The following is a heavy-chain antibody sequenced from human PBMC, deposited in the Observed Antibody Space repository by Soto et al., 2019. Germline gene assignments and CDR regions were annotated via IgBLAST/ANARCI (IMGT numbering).Heavy chain of an antibody. CDR1: EFRFSSYS. CDR2: ITATGDRT. J-gene: IGHJ4*02. D-gene: IGHD3-22*01. Sequence: PGGSLRLSCADSEFRFSSYSMSWVRQTPGKGLEWVAAITATGDRTYYADSVTGRFTISRDNSKKTHYLQMTSLRAEDTAMYYCATMNGYFEYWGQGTPVTVSS. V-gene: IGHV3-23*01. CDR3: ATMNGYFEY.